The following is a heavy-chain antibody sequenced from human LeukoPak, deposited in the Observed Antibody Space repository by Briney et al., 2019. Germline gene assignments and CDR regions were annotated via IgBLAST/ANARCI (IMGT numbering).Heavy chain of an antibody. CDR3: ARGRYDILTGYDDAFDI. D-gene: IGHD3-9*01. V-gene: IGHV4-31*03. CDR1: GGSISSGGYY. Sequence: PSQTLSLTCTVSGGSISSGGYYWSWIRQHPGKGLEFIGYIYYSGSTYYSPSLKSRVTISVDTSKNQFSLKLSSVTAADTAVYYCARGRYDILTGYDDAFDIWGQGTMVTVSS. CDR2: IYYSGST. J-gene: IGHJ3*02.